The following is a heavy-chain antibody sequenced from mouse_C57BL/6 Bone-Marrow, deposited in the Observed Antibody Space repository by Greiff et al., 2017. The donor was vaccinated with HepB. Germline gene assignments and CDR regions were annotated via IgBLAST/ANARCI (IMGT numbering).Heavy chain of an antibody. CDR1: GYTFTSYW. Sequence: VQLQQPGAELVKPGASVKLSCKASGYTFTSYWMHWVKQRPGRGLEWIGRIDPNSGGTKYNEKFKSKATLTVDKPSSTAYMQLSSLTSEDSAVYYCARVRYYYGSRNYAMDYWGQGTSVTVSS. CDR2: IDPNSGGT. D-gene: IGHD1-1*01. V-gene: IGHV1-72*01. J-gene: IGHJ4*01. CDR3: ARVRYYYGSRNYAMDY.